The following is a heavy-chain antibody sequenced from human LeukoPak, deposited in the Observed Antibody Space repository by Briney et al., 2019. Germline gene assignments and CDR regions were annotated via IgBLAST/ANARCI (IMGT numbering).Heavy chain of an antibody. V-gene: IGHV3-30*18. J-gene: IGHJ4*02. CDR2: ISYDGSTK. CDR3: AKEACAGDCHRDYFDY. Sequence: GGSLRLSCAASGFTFSSYSIHWVRQAPGKGLEWVAVISYDGSTKYYADSVKGRFTISRDNSKNTLYLQMNSLRAEDTALYYCAKEACAGDCHRDYFDYWGQGTLVTVSS. D-gene: IGHD2-21*02. CDR1: GFTFSSYS.